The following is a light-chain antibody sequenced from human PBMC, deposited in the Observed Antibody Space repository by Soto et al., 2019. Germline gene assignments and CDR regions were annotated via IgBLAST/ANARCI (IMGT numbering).Light chain of an antibody. CDR2: EAL. Sequence: ETVLTQSPATLSLSPGERATLSCRASRSISTYLAWYQQKPGQAPRLLIYEALNRATGVPDRFSGTGSGTDFALTISRLETDDSAVYYCQQYGGSPFTFGPGTKVDIK. CDR3: QQYGGSPFT. CDR1: RSISTY. J-gene: IGKJ3*01. V-gene: IGKV3-20*01.